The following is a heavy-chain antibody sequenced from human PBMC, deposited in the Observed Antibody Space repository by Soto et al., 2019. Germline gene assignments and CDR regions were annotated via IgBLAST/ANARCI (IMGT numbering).Heavy chain of an antibody. J-gene: IGHJ4*02. CDR2: ISGTGRNT. D-gene: IGHD1-26*01. Sequence: GGSLRLACASTGSRFSTYAMIVVRQPTGKGLDWVSGISGTGRNTYYSASPMGRFTISRDKSKNTLFLQMKSLRAEDTALYYGAKNGLRNSTSPVGSGAQGTLVTVAS. CDR1: GSRFSTYA. CDR3: AKNGLRNSTSPVGS. V-gene: IGHV3-23*01.